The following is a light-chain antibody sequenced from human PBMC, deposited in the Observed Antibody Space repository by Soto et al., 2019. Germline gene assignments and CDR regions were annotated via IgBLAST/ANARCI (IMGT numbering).Light chain of an antibody. CDR1: QTVTST. CDR2: GAS. V-gene: IGKV3-15*01. Sequence: DIVLPQSPGALSLSPGERATLSCRASQTVTSTQLAWYQQKLGQAPRLLIYGASTRATGVPDRFSGTGSGTEFTLTISSLKSEDYAVYYCQQYKSWPPITFGQGTRLEIK. J-gene: IGKJ5*01. CDR3: QQYKSWPPIT.